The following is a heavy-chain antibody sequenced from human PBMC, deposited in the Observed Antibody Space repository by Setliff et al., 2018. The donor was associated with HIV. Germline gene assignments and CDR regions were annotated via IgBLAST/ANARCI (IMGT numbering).Heavy chain of an antibody. CDR1: GYTFTNYY. CDR2: INPTSGST. D-gene: IGHD2-15*01. Sequence: ASVKVSCKASGYTFTNYYMHWVRQAPGQGLEWMGIINPTSGSTTFAQNFQGRVTMTRDTSTSTVYMELSSLRSEDTAMFYCARSAYCSGGSCYSGAFDYWGQGTLVTVSS. CDR3: ARSAYCSGGSCYSGAFDY. V-gene: IGHV1-46*01. J-gene: IGHJ4*02.